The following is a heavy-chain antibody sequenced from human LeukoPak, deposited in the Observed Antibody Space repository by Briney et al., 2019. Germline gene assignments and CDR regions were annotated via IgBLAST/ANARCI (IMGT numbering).Heavy chain of an antibody. CDR1: GYSISSGYY. D-gene: IGHD2-21*01. Sequence: PSETLSLTCAVSGYSISSGYYWGWIRQPPGKGVEWIGSIYHSGSTYYNPSLKSRVTISVDTSKNQFSLKLSSVTAADTAVYYCARLAYCGGDCYWVSYFDYWGQGTLVTVSS. CDR2: IYHSGST. CDR3: ARLAYCGGDCYWVSYFDY. V-gene: IGHV4-38-2*01. J-gene: IGHJ4*02.